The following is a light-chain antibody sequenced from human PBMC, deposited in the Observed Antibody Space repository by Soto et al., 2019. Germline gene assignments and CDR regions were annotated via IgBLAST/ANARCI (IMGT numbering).Light chain of an antibody. CDR3: QQSYSTLSIT. J-gene: IGKJ5*01. V-gene: IGKV1-39*01. CDR2: AAS. CDR1: QSISSY. Sequence: DIPMTQSTSSLSSSVGDRVPLPCPASQSISSYLNWYQQKPGKAPKLLIYAASSLQSGVPSRFSGSGSGTDFTLTISSLQPEDFATYYCQQSYSTLSITFGQGTRLEIK.